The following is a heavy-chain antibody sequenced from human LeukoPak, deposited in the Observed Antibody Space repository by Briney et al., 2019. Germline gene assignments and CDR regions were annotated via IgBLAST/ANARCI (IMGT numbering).Heavy chain of an antibody. Sequence: SETLSLTCAVYGGSFSGYYWSWIRQPPGKGLEWIGEINHSGSTNYNPSLKSRVTISVDTSKNQFSLKLSSVTAADTAVYYCARSYYDSSGYYYAPGTLDYWGQGTLVTVSS. CDR3: ARSYYDSSGYYYAPGTLDY. D-gene: IGHD3-22*01. CDR1: GGSFSGYY. J-gene: IGHJ4*02. V-gene: IGHV4-34*01. CDR2: INHSGST.